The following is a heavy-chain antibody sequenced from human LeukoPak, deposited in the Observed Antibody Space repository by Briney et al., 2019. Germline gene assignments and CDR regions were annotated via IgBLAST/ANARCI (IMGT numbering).Heavy chain of an antibody. CDR1: GYTFTGYY. V-gene: IGHV1-2*06. J-gene: IGHJ4*02. Sequence: ASVKVSCKASGYTFTGYYMHWVRQAPGQGLEWMARINPNSGGTNYAQKFQGRVTMTRDTSISTAYMELSRLRSDDTAVYYCARVDTAMVKPFDYWGQGTLVTVSS. CDR2: INPNSGGT. CDR3: ARVDTAMVKPFDY. D-gene: IGHD5-18*01.